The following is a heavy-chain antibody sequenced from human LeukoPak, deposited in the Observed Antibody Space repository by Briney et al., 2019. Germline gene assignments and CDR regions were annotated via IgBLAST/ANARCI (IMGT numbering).Heavy chain of an antibody. CDR1: GFTFSSYW. V-gene: IGHV3-74*01. CDR2: IISDGSIT. J-gene: IGHJ3*02. CDR3: ARVVYYYDSSGYPGAFDI. D-gene: IGHD3-22*01. Sequence: GGSLRLSCAASGFTFSSYWMHWVRQAPGKGLVWVSRIISDGSITTYADSVKGRFIISRDNAKNTLYLQMNSLRAEDTAVYYCARVVYYYDSSGYPGAFDIWGQGTMVTVSS.